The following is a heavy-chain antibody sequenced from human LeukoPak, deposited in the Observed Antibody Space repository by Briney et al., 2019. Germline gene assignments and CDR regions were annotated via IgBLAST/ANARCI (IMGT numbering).Heavy chain of an antibody. CDR3: ATQRGSYLWGTDFDY. CDR1: GYTFTAYY. J-gene: IGHJ4*02. Sequence: ASVKVSCKTSGYTFTAYYLNWVRQAPGQGLEWMGWINPNSGDTKYAQKFQGRVTMTRDTSISTAYMELSRLRSDDTAVYYCATQRGSYLWGTDFDYWGQGTLVTVSS. CDR2: INPNSGDT. D-gene: IGHD3-16*01. V-gene: IGHV1-2*02.